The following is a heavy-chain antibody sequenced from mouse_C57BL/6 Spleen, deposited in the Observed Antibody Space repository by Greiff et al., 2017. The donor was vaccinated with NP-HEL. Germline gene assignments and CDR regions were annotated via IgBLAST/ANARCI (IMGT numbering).Heavy chain of an antibody. J-gene: IGHJ3*01. CDR1: GYTFTSYW. Sequence: QVQLKESGAELVMPGASVKLSCKASGYTFTSYWMHWVKQRPGQGLEWIGEIDPSDSYTNYNQKFKGKSTLTVDKSSSTAYMQLSSLTSEDSAFYYCAIPYYSGGSSAWFAYWGQGTLVTVSA. V-gene: IGHV1-69*01. CDR2: IDPSDSYT. CDR3: AIPYYSGGSSAWFAY. D-gene: IGHD1-1*01.